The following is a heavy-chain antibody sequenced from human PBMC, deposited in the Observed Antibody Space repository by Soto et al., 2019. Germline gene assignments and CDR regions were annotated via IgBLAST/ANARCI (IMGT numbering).Heavy chain of an antibody. J-gene: IGHJ4*02. V-gene: IGHV1-69*06. CDR2: IIPISETA. Sequence: QVELVQSGAEVKKPGSSVKVSCKASGDTFDIYGFNWVRQAPGEGLEWMGVIIPISETADYAQKFQGRVSITTDKSTSTAYMELGCLTSEDTAVYYCARGGIHFADSTGHAFDSWGQGTLISVTS. D-gene: IGHD3-22*01. CDR1: GDTFDIYG. CDR3: ARGGIHFADSTGHAFDS.